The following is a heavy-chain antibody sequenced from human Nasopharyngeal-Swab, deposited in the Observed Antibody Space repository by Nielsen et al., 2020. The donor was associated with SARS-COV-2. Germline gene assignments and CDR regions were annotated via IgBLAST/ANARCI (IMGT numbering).Heavy chain of an antibody. D-gene: IGHD5-12*01. Sequence: WVLPAPGQWLEWMGWMYPNSGNTGYAQKFQGRVTMTRNTCLSTAYMELSRLRSEDTAVYYCARGFIVATIFHYYYYMDVWGKGTTVTVSS. CDR3: ARGFIVATIFHYYYYMDV. CDR2: MYPNSGNT. J-gene: IGHJ6*03. V-gene: IGHV1-8*01.